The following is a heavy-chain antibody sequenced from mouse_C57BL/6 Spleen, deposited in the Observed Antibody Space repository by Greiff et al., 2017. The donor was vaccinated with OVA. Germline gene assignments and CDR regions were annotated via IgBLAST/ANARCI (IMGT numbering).Heavy chain of an antibody. D-gene: IGHD6-1*01. V-gene: IGHV2-2*01. Sequence: VLLVESGPGLVQPSPSLSITCTVSGFSLTSSDVHWVRQSPGQGLEWLGVIGRGGGTADNAAFISRLSISKDTSKSKVFFKVNSLQADDTAIYYCARPHNNYAMGYWGQGTSVTVSS. J-gene: IGHJ4*01. CDR1: GFSLTSSD. CDR2: IGRGGGT. CDR3: ARPHNNYAMGY.